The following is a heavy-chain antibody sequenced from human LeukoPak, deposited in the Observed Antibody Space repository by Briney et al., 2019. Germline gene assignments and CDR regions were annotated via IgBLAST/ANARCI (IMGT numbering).Heavy chain of an antibody. CDR3: ARRGALPSYYYYYGMDV. Sequence: ASVKVSCQASGYTFTGYYMHWVRQAPGQGLEWMGWINPNSGGTNYAQKFQGRVTMTRDTSISTAYMELSRLRSDDTAVYYCARRGALPSYYYYYGMDVWGQGTTVTVSS. CDR1: GYTFTGYY. D-gene: IGHD1-26*01. J-gene: IGHJ6*02. V-gene: IGHV1-2*02. CDR2: INPNSGGT.